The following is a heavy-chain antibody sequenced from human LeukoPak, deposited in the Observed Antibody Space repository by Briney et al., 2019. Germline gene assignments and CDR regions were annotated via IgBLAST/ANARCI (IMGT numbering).Heavy chain of an antibody. Sequence: GGSLRLSCAASGFTFSSYGMQWVRQAPGKELEWVAFIQYDGSNKYYADSVKGRFTISRDNSKNTVYLQMNSLRAEDTAVYYCAKAWIVAAVDYWGQGTLVTVST. CDR2: IQYDGSNK. J-gene: IGHJ4*02. D-gene: IGHD1-26*01. CDR3: AKAWIVAAVDY. CDR1: GFTFSSYG. V-gene: IGHV3-30*02.